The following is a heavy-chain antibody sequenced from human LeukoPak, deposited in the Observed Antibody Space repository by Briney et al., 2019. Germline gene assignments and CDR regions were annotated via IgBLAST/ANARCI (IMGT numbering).Heavy chain of an antibody. CDR1: GYTFTSYA. CDR3: ARADYSGSQYWFDT. V-gene: IGHV1-3*03. D-gene: IGHD1-26*01. CDR2: INGGTGNT. J-gene: IGHJ5*02. Sequence: ASVKVSCKASGYTFTSYAIHWVRQAPGQRLQWMAWINGGTGNTKYSQEFQDRVTITRDTSASTVYMELSSLGSEDMAIYYCARADYSGSQYWFDTWGQGTLVTVSP.